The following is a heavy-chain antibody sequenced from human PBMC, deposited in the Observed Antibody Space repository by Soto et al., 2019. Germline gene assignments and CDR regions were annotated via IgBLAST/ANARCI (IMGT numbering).Heavy chain of an antibody. J-gene: IGHJ4*02. V-gene: IGHV1-69*13. CDR3: ETDRHFANYFDRFY. CDR1: GGTFDTYA. CDR2: IIPMFGTP. Sequence: SVKVSCKASGGTFDTYAVSWVRQAPGQGLEWMGGIIPMFGTPYYAQRFQGRVTITADESTGTAYMELSSLRSEDTAVYYCETDRHFANYFDRFYWGQGTLVTVSS. D-gene: IGHD1-7*01.